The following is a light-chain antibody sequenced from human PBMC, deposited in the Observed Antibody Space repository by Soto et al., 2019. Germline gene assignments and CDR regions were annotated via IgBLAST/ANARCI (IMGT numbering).Light chain of an antibody. Sequence: EIVLTQSPGTLSLSPGERATLSCRASQSVSSNYLAWYQQKPGQAPRLLIYGASSRATGIPDRFSGSGSGTDFTLTISRLEPEDFAVYYCQQYGSSLFTLGPGTKVDIK. J-gene: IGKJ3*01. CDR3: QQYGSSLFT. CDR1: QSVSSNY. CDR2: GAS. V-gene: IGKV3-20*01.